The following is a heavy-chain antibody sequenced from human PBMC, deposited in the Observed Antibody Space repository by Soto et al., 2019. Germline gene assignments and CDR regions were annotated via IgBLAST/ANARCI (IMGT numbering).Heavy chain of an antibody. CDR1: GFTFSYYG. CDR2: IWSDGRNQ. Sequence: QVRLMESGGGVVQPGTSLRLSCVGSGFTFSYYGMHWFRQAPGKGLAWVAVIWSDGRNQYYGDSVKGRCTISRDNSKNTLYLQMDSLGVEDTAVYYCAREVNYNRGGNYFGYWGQGTLVTVSS. J-gene: IGHJ4*02. CDR3: AREVNYNRGGNYFGY. V-gene: IGHV3-33*01. D-gene: IGHD3-10*01.